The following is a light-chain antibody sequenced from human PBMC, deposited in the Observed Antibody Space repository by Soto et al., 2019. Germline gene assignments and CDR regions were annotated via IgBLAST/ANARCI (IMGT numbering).Light chain of an antibody. CDR1: SSDVGGYNY. Sequence: QSALTQPASVSGSPGQSITIACTGTSSDVGGYNYVSWYQQHPGRAPKLIIYDVSDRPSGVSDRFSGSKSGNTASLTISGLQAEDEPDYYCSSYTSSSTVIFGGGTQLTVL. CDR2: DVS. V-gene: IGLV2-14*03. CDR3: SSYTSSSTVI. J-gene: IGLJ2*01.